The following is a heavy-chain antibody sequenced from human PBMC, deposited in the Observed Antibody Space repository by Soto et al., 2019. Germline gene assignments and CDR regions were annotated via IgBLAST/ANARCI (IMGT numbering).Heavy chain of an antibody. D-gene: IGHD3-10*01. CDR1: GFTFSSYG. CDR3: AKDLSMVRGNEGDY. J-gene: IGHJ4*02. Sequence: GGSLRLSCAASGFTFSSYGMHWVRQAPGKGLEWVAVISYDGSNKYYADSVKGRFTISRDNSKNTLYLQMNSLRAEDTAVYYCAKDLSMVRGNEGDYWGQGTLVTVSS. CDR2: ISYDGSNK. V-gene: IGHV3-30*18.